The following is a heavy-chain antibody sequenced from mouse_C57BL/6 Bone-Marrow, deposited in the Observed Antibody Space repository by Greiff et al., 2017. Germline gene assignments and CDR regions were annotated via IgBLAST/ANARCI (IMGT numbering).Heavy chain of an antibody. Sequence: EVQLVESGGGLVQPGGSLSLSCAASGFTFTDYYMSWVRQPPGKALEWLGFIRNKANGYTPEYSASVKGRFTISRANSQSILYLQMNALRAEDSATYYCARGRDGPFDYWGQGTTLTVSS. CDR1: GFTFTDYY. CDR3: ARGRDGPFDY. V-gene: IGHV7-3*01. J-gene: IGHJ2*01. CDR2: IRNKANGYTP. D-gene: IGHD2-3*01.